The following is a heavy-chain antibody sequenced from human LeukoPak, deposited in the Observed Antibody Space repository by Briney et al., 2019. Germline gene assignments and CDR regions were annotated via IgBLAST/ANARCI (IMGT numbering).Heavy chain of an antibody. CDR1: GGSISSYY. J-gene: IGHJ4*02. Sequence: PSETLSLTCTVSGGSISSYYWSWIRQPPGKGLEWIGYIYYSGSTNYNPSLKSRVTISVDTSKNQFSLKLSSVTAADTAVYYCARDYISGSYSLLDYWGQGTLVTVSS. V-gene: IGHV4-59*01. CDR2: IYYSGST. D-gene: IGHD1-26*01. CDR3: ARDYISGSYSLLDY.